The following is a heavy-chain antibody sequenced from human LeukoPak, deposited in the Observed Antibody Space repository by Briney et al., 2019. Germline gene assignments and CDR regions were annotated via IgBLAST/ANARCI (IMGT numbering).Heavy chain of an antibody. CDR2: NIPIFGTA. CDR1: GGTFSSYA. D-gene: IGHD4-23*01. CDR3: ARAGRLRWFPFDY. Sequence: ASVKVSCKASGGTFSSYAISWVRQAPGQGLEWMGGNIPIFGTANYAQKFQGRVTITADESTSTAYMELSSLRSEDTAVYYCARAGRLRWFPFDYWGQGTLVTVSS. J-gene: IGHJ4*02. V-gene: IGHV1-69*13.